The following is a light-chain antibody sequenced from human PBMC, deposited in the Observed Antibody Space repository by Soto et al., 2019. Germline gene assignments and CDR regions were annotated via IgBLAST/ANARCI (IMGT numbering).Light chain of an antibody. V-gene: IGKV3-20*01. Sequence: EIVLTQSPGTLSLSPGERATLSCRASQSVSNNYLAWYQQKLGQAPRLLIYGVSSRATGIPDRFSGSGSGTDFTLTISRLEPEDFAVYYCQQHGGSPLLNFGGGTKVEIK. J-gene: IGKJ4*01. CDR3: QQHGGSPLLN. CDR1: QSVSNNY. CDR2: GVS.